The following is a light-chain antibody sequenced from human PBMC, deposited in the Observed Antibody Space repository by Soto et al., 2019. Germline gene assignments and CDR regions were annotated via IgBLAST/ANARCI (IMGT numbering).Light chain of an antibody. Sequence: QSVLTQPPSVSAAPGQRVTISCSGTSSNLANNYVSWYQHLPGTAPKLLIYDNYKRPSGIPDRFSGSKSGTSATLGITGLQTGDEADYYCGTWDSSLSAVVFGGGTKVNVL. J-gene: IGLJ2*01. CDR3: GTWDSSLSAVV. CDR1: SSNLANNY. V-gene: IGLV1-51*01. CDR2: DNY.